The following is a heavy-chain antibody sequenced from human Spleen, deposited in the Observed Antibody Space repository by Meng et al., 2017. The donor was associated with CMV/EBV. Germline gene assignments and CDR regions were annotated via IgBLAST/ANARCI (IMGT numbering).Heavy chain of an antibody. CDR1: GYTFTSYG. Sequence: ASVKVSCKASGYTFTSYGISWVRQATGQGLEWMGWISAYNGNTNYAQKLQGRVTMTTDTSTSTAYMELRSLRSDDTAVYYCARGAGRITMIVVATPYYFDYWGQGTLVTVSS. D-gene: IGHD3-22*01. CDR2: ISAYNGNT. J-gene: IGHJ4*02. CDR3: ARGAGRITMIVVATPYYFDY. V-gene: IGHV1-18*01.